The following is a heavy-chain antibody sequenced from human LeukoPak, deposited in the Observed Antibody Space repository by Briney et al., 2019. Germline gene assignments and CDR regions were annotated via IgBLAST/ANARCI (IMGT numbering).Heavy chain of an antibody. CDR2: ISYDGSNT. CDR1: GLTFSRSA. J-gene: IGHJ6*02. Sequence: PGRSLRLSCAPSGLTFSRSAMHWVRQAPGKGLEWVTLISYDGSNTYYADSVKGRFTISRDSSGNMLWLHMNSLRPEDTAVYYCAKDRGPYYDFWSGYYAGPSPYAMDVWGQGTTVTVSS. CDR3: AKDRGPYYDFWSGYYAGPSPYAMDV. V-gene: IGHV3-30-3*01. D-gene: IGHD3-3*01.